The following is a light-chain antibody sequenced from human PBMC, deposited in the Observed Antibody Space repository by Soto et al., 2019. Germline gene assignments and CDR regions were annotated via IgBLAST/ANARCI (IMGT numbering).Light chain of an antibody. CDR3: CSFTTSTTYV. J-gene: IGLJ1*01. Sequence: QSALTQPASVSGSPGQSITISCIGTSSDIGASKYVSWYQQHPGKAPKLLIYAVNTRPSGISSRFSGSKSGHTASLTISGLQAEDETDYYCCSFTTSTTYVFGTGTKLTVL. V-gene: IGLV2-14*01. CDR1: SSDIGASKY. CDR2: AVN.